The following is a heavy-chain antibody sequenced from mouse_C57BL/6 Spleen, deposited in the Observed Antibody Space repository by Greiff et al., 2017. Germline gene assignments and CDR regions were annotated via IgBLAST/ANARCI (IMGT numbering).Heavy chain of an antibody. CDR1: GFNIKDDY. CDR2: IDPENGDT. J-gene: IGHJ1*03. D-gene: IGHD1-1*01. Sequence: VQLKESGAELVRPGASVKLSCTASGFNIKDDYMHWVKQRPEQGLEWIGWIDPENGDTEYASQFQGKATITADTSSNTAYLQLSSLTSEDTAVYYCTFYYGSSYVGYFDVWGTGTTVTVSS. V-gene: IGHV14-4*01. CDR3: TFYYGSSYVGYFDV.